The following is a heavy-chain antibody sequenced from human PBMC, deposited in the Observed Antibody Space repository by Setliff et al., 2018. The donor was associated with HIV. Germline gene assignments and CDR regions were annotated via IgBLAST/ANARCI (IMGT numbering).Heavy chain of an antibody. CDR3: VRDGTQCSRTTCINWVDP. Sequence: ETLSLTCNVSGGSIRRSDYSWGWIRQPPGKGLEWIGNIYYSGNTYYNPSLKSRVIISVDTSRNQFSLKLSSVTAADTAMYYCVRDGTQCSRTTCINWVDPWGQGTLVTVSS. D-gene: IGHD2-2*01. J-gene: IGHJ5*02. CDR1: GGSIRRSDYS. V-gene: IGHV4-39*07. CDR2: IYYSGNT.